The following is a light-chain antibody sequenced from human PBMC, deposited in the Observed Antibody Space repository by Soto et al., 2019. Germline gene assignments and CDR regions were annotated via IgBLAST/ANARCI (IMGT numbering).Light chain of an antibody. Sequence: DIQLTQSPSSLSASVGDRVTITGRVSQGISNYLNWYRQKPGKVPKLLIYSASNLQSGVPSRFSGSGSGTDFTRTISSLQPEDVAPDYGQRTDNDPWTFGQGTKVESK. CDR1: QGISNY. J-gene: IGKJ1*01. CDR3: QRTDNDPWT. CDR2: SAS. V-gene: IGKV1-27*01.